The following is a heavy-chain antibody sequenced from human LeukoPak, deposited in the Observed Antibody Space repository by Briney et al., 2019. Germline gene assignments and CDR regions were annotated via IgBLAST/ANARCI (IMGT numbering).Heavy chain of an antibody. Sequence: PGGSLRLSCAASGFSFSSYNMNWVRQAPGKGLEWVSSIDTTSAYIHYADSVKGRFTISRDNAKNSLYLQMNSLRAEDTAVYYCARATWDPNYYYYMDVWGKGTTVTISS. CDR2: IDTTSAYI. V-gene: IGHV3-21*01. CDR3: ARATWDPNYYYYMDV. J-gene: IGHJ6*03. D-gene: IGHD1-26*01. CDR1: GFSFSSYN.